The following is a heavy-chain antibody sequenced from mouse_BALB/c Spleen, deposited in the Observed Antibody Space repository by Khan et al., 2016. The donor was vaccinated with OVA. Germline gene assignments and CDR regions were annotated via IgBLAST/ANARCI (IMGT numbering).Heavy chain of an antibody. D-gene: IGHD2-14*01. Sequence: QVRLQQSGAELVKPGASVKLSCKASGYTFTSYYMYWVKQRPGQGLEWIGEINPSNGGTNFNEKFKSKATLTVDKSSSTAYMQLSSLTSEDSAVYYCTRGTYYARDYWGQGTSVTVSS. CDR3: TRGTYYARDY. V-gene: IGHV1S81*02. CDR2: INPSNGGT. J-gene: IGHJ4*01. CDR1: GYTFTSYY.